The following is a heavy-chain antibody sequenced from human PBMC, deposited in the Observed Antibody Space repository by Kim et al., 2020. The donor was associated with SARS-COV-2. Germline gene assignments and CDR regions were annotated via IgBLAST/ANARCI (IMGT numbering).Heavy chain of an antibody. V-gene: IGHV4-39*01. Sequence: SLKSRVTISVDTAKNQFSLKLSSVTAADTAVYYCARQPITMIVGDYYFDYWGQGTLVTVSS. J-gene: IGHJ4*02. D-gene: IGHD3-22*01. CDR3: ARQPITMIVGDYYFDY.